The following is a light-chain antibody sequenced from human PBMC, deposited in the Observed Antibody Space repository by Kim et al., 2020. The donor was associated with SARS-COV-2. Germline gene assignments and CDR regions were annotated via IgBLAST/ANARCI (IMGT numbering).Light chain of an antibody. CDR3: QQYNDWSLLS. Sequence: IVMTQSPATLSVSPGERVTLSCRASQSVRNNLAWYQQRPGQAPRLLLYGASTRATDISARFSGSGSGTEFTLTIRSLQSEDLAVYYCQQYNDWSLLSFGGGTKVDIK. CDR1: QSVRNN. CDR2: GAS. V-gene: IGKV3-15*01. J-gene: IGKJ4*01.